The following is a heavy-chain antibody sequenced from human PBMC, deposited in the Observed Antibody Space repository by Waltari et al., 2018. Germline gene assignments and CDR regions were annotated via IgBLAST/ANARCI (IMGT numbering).Heavy chain of an antibody. CDR3: ARVVTGVHEVNDN. V-gene: IGHV1-18*01. D-gene: IGHD3-16*02. CDR1: GYKFRDYG. Sequence: VRLTQSGSDVTEPGASVKVSCQASGYKFRDYGISWVRQAPGQGLEWMGWIYCYNENTRFAEKFEDRVTLTTDKVTETVYMDLTDLRPDDTAVYYCARVVTGVHEVNDNWGQGTLVTVSS. J-gene: IGHJ4*02. CDR2: IYCYNENT.